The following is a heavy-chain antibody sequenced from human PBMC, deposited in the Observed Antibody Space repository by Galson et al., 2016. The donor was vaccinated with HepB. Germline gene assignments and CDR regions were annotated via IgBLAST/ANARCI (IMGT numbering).Heavy chain of an antibody. CDR2: IDTSGGST. CDR3: AKRYDSRGFYYMDV. D-gene: IGHD3-22*01. J-gene: IGHJ6*03. V-gene: IGHV3-23*01. CDR1: GFTLSSFA. Sequence: SLRLSCAASGFTLSSFAMNWVRQAPGKGLEWVSAIDTSGGSTFYGDSVKGRFSISRDNSKNTLYLQMNSLRVEDSAVYYCAKRYDSRGFYYMDVWGKGTTVTVS.